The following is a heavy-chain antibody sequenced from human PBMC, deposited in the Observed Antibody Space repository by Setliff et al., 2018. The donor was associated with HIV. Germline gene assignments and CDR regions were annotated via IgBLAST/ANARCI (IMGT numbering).Heavy chain of an antibody. CDR1: GGTFINSA. V-gene: IGHV1-69*13. CDR2: VIPIFNTG. J-gene: IGHJ3*01. CDR3: ATGRHYYDSSDYPANPFDV. D-gene: IGHD3-22*01. Sequence: AASVKVSCKASGGTFINSAFTWVRQAPGQGLEWMGSVIPIFNTGNYAQKFQNRVTITADESTSTAYMELSSLRSEDTAVYFCATGRHYYDSSDYPANPFDVWGQGTMVTVSS.